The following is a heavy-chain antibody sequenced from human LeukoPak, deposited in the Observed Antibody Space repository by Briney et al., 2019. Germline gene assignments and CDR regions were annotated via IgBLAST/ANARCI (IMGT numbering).Heavy chain of an antibody. CDR3: ARDLGSSWYRYYYYYGMDV. Sequence: SETLSLTCAVYGGSFSGYYWSWIRQPPGKGLEWIGEINHSGSTNYNPSLKSRVTISVDTSKNQFSLKLSSVTAADTAVYYCARDLGSSWYRYYYYYGMDVWGQGTTATVSS. CDR2: INHSGST. V-gene: IGHV4-34*01. D-gene: IGHD6-13*01. CDR1: GGSFSGYY. J-gene: IGHJ6*02.